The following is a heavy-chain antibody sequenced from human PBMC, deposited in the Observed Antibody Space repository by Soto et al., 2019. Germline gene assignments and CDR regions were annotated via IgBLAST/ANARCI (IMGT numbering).Heavy chain of an antibody. D-gene: IGHD6-13*01. CDR1: GGTFSNYA. V-gene: IGHV1-69*06. Sequence: QVQLVQSGAEVKKPGSSVKGSCKASGGTFSNYAINWVRQAPGQGLEWMGGIIPLFGTPNYAQKFQGRVTITADRSTSTGYMELSSLRSDDTAVYYCAKGAMGTIAATGFDYWGQGTLVTVSS. J-gene: IGHJ4*02. CDR2: IIPLFGTP. CDR3: AKGAMGTIAATGFDY.